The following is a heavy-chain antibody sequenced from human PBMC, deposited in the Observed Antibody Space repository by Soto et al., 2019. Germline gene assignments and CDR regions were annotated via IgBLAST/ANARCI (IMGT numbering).Heavy chain of an antibody. CDR1: GFTFFNHA. CDR3: VRAAGFYYDTSERDS. Sequence: QVQLVESGGGVVQPGRSLRLACAASGFTFFNHAMHWVRQAPGKGLEWVAVISYSGNNEYYADSVKGRFTIARDNSKSALYLQMDSLRAEDTAVYYCVRAAGFYYDTSERDSWGQGTLVTVSS. J-gene: IGHJ4*02. D-gene: IGHD3-22*01. V-gene: IGHV3-30-3*01. CDR2: ISYSGNNE.